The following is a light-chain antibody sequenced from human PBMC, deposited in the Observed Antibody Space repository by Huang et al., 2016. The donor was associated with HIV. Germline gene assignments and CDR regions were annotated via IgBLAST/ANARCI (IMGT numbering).Light chain of an antibody. CDR1: QSVSSY. V-gene: IGKV3-11*01. J-gene: IGKJ2*01. Sequence: EIVLTQSPATLSLSPGEIATLSCRASQSVSSYLAWYQPKPGQAPRLLIYDASNRATGIPDRCSGSGSGTDFTITISSLEPEDFAVYYCQQRSNWPRMYTFGQGTKLEIK. CDR3: QQRSNWPRMYT. CDR2: DAS.